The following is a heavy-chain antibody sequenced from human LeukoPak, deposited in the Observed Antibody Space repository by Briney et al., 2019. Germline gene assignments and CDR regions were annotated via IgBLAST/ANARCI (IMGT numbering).Heavy chain of an antibody. CDR1: GYTFPAYY. V-gene: IGHV1-2*02. D-gene: IGHD3-22*01. Sequence: ASVKVSCKTSGYTFPAYYIHWVRQAPGQGLEWMGWINPNSGGTNYAQKFQGRVTMTRDTSISTAYMELSRLRSDDTAVYYCARDYDSSGYPLYYYMDVWGKGTTVTVSS. CDR2: INPNSGGT. CDR3: ARDYDSSGYPLYYYMDV. J-gene: IGHJ6*03.